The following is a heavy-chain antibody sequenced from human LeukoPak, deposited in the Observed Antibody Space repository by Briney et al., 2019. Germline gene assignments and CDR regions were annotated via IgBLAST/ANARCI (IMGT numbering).Heavy chain of an antibody. V-gene: IGHV1-46*01. CDR2: INPSGGST. Sequence: GASVKVSCKASGYTFTSYYMHWVRQAPGQGLEWMGTINPSGGSTSYAQKFQGRVTMTRDTSTSTAYMELSSLRSEDTAVYYCARGFSTIFGVVIPPDVWGKGTTVTVSS. CDR1: GYTFTSYY. D-gene: IGHD3-3*01. J-gene: IGHJ6*04. CDR3: ARGFSTIFGVVIPPDV.